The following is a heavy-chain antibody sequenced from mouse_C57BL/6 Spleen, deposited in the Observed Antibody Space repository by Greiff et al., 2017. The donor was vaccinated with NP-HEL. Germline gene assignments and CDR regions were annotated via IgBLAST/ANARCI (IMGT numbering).Heavy chain of an antibody. V-gene: IGHV1-53*01. CDR2: INPSNGGT. Sequence: QVQLQQSGAELVKPGASVKVSCKASGYTFTSYWMHWVKQRPGQGLEWIGNINPSNGGTNYNEKFKSKATLTVDKSSSTAYMQLSSLTSEDSAVYYCARGEYQGYAMDYWGQGTSVTVSS. CDR1: GYTFTSYW. CDR3: ARGEYQGYAMDY. J-gene: IGHJ4*01. D-gene: IGHD2-10*02.